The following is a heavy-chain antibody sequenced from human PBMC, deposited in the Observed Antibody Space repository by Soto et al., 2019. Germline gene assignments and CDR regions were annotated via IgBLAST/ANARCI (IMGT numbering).Heavy chain of an antibody. CDR3: VSGPSRGNEWARYVDL. CDR2: ISLSSANI. D-gene: IGHD1-1*01. V-gene: IGHV3-48*01. J-gene: IGHJ2*01. Sequence: EVQLVESGGGLVQPGGSLRLSCAASGFSLYNYAMDWVRQAPGQGLEWVSYISLSSANIHYADSVRGRFTVSRDNAKNSLYLQTNSLRAEDTAVYYCVSGPSRGNEWARYVDLWGRGTLVTVSS. CDR1: GFSLYNYA.